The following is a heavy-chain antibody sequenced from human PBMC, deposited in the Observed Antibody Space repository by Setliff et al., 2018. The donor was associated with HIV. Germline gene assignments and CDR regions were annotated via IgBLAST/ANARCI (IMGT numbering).Heavy chain of an antibody. CDR2: IYYSGST. Sequence: SETLSLTCTVSGGSISSSSYYWGWIRQPPGKGLGWIGSIYYSGSTYYNPSLKSRVTISVDTSKNQFSLKLSSVTAADTAVYYCARPSTRGYSYAVYDYWGQGTLVTVSS. J-gene: IGHJ4*02. CDR3: ARPSTRGYSYAVYDY. V-gene: IGHV4-39*01. D-gene: IGHD5-18*01. CDR1: GGSISSSSYY.